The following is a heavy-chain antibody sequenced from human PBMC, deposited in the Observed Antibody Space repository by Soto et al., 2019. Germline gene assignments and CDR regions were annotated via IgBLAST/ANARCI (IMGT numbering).Heavy chain of an antibody. V-gene: IGHV1-3*04. CDR2: INTGNGFP. Sequence: QAQLVQSGAEVKKPGASVKVSCRASGYSFMSYPLYWLRQAPGQRLEWMGWINTGNGFPKYSQNFQGRVTFTRDTSTNSAYMDLGSLTSEDTAVYYCATNPSGLGAFDTWGQGTMVAVSS. J-gene: IGHJ3*02. CDR3: ATNPSGLGAFDT. CDR1: GYSFMSYP. D-gene: IGHD6-19*01.